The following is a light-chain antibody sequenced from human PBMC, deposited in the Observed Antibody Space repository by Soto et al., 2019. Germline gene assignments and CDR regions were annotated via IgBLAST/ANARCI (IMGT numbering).Light chain of an antibody. CDR2: AAS. CDR1: QGISNF. V-gene: IGKV1-9*01. CDR3: QHYNSYGT. Sequence: IQLTQSPSSLSASVGDRVTITCRASQGISNFLAWYQQKPGKAPKLLIYAASTLQSGVPSRFSGSGSGTEFTLTISSLQPDDFATYYCQHYNSYGTFGQGTKVDIK. J-gene: IGKJ1*01.